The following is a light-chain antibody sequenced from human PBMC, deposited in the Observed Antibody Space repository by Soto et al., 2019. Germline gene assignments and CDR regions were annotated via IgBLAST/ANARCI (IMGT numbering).Light chain of an antibody. Sequence: EIVLTQSPGTLSLSPGESATLSCRASQSVSSYLAWYQENPGQAPRLLIYGASSRATGIPDRFSGSGSGTDFTLTISRLEPEDFALYYCQQYNTSPFTFGQGTKLEIK. CDR3: QQYNTSPFT. CDR2: GAS. CDR1: QSVSSY. V-gene: IGKV3-20*01. J-gene: IGKJ2*01.